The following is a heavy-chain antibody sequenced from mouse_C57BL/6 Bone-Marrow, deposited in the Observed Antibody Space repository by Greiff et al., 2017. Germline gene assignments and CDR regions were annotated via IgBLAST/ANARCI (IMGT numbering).Heavy chain of an antibody. CDR3: ARSSDYDDYTMDY. CDR1: GYTFTNYW. Sequence: QVQLQQSGAELVKPGASVKLSCKASGYTFTNYWMHWVKQRPGQGLEWIGMMHPNGGSPDYNEKFKSEATLSVDKSSRTAYMALSRLTSEDSAVYYCARSSDYDDYTMDYWGQGTSVTVSS. V-gene: IGHV1-64*01. D-gene: IGHD2-4*01. J-gene: IGHJ4*01. CDR2: MHPNGGSP.